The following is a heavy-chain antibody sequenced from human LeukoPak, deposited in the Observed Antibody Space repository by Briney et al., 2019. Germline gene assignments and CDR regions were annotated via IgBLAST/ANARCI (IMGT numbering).Heavy chain of an antibody. D-gene: IGHD4-17*01. V-gene: IGHV1-3*01. J-gene: IGHJ5*02. CDR2: INAGNGNT. CDR3: ARVGPYGDYH. Sequence: ASVKVSCKASGYTFTSYAIHWVRQAPGQGLEWMGWINAGNGNTKYSQKFQGRVTMTRNTSISTAYMELSSLRSEDTAVYYCARVGPYGDYHWGQGTLVTVSS. CDR1: GYTFTSYA.